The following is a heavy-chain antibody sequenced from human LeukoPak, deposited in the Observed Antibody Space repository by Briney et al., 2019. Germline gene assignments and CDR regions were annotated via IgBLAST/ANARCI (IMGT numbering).Heavy chain of an antibody. Sequence: SETLSLTCTVSGGSISSSSYYWGWIRQPPGKGLEWIGSIYHSGSTYYNPSLKSRVTISVDTSKNQFSLKLSSVTAADTAVYYCARDPLRYFDWLYTNWGQGTLVTVSS. CDR3: ARDPLRYFDWLYTN. J-gene: IGHJ4*02. CDR2: IYHSGST. V-gene: IGHV4-39*07. CDR1: GGSISSSSYY. D-gene: IGHD3-9*01.